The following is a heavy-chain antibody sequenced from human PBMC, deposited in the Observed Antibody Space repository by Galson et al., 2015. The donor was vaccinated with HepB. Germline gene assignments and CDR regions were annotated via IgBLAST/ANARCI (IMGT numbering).Heavy chain of an antibody. J-gene: IGHJ4*02. V-gene: IGHV3-33*01. CDR2: RCCDGTSG. D-gene: IGHD3/OR15-3a*01. Sequence: PLGVACAESGFAVRAYGMQGVREAPGEGLEGVRVRCCDGTSGYHADSVKGLCTIPRDHSKNMLYRQLNSLRAEDSAVYYCARRYRPDECDFLIEYWGRGTLVTVSS. CDR3: ARRYRPDECDFLIEY. CDR1: GFAVRAYG.